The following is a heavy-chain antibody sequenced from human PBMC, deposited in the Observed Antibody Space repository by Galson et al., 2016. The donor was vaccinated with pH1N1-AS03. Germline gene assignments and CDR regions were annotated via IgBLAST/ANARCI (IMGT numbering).Heavy chain of an antibody. Sequence: SLRLSCAASGFTFSNYYMSWIRQAPGKGLEWVSYIDSSSSFTKNADSVKGRFTISRDNAKNSLYLQMSSLGAEDTAVYYCARVESGLSPLYWGQGTLVTVSS. V-gene: IGHV3-11*06. D-gene: IGHD3-10*01. CDR2: IDSSSSFT. CDR1: GFTFSNYY. J-gene: IGHJ4*02. CDR3: ARVESGLSPLY.